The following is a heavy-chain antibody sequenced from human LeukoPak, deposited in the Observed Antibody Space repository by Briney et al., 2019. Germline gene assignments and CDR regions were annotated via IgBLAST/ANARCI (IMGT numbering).Heavy chain of an antibody. D-gene: IGHD6-6*01. CDR2: IYPGDSDN. J-gene: IGHJ4*02. V-gene: IGHV5-51*01. CDR1: GYTFISYC. CDR3: ARRVDSYSSSYFDY. Sequence: GEPLKISCQVSGYTFISYCIGWVRQMPGKGREGMGIIYPGDSDNRNRPSFQGQVTIPADKSITHAYLQWTNLKASDTAMYYCARRVDSYSSSYFDYWGQGTLVTVSS.